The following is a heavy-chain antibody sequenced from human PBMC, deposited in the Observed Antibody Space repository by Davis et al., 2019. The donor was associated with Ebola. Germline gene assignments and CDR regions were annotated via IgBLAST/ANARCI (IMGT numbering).Heavy chain of an antibody. J-gene: IGHJ4*02. Sequence: GESLKISCVVSGFTFSAYTMHWVRQAPGKGPEWVAVISYDGGKKDYTDSVKGRFTISRDNYRKILYLQMNSLRREDTAIYYCASDYSGDWGQGTLVTVSS. V-gene: IGHV3-30*04. CDR3: ASDYSGD. CDR2: ISYDGGKK. CDR1: GFTFSAYT. D-gene: IGHD4-11*01.